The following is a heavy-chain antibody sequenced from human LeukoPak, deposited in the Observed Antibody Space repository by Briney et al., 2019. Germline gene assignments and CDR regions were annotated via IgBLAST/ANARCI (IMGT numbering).Heavy chain of an antibody. CDR3: ARVSSYDFWSGYLTSYYFDY. J-gene: IGHJ4*02. V-gene: IGHV3-30*02. D-gene: IGHD3-3*01. CDR1: GFTFSSDG. CDR2: IRYDGSNK. Sequence: GGSLRLSCAPAGFTFSSDGMHSVRQAPRKGLRRVAFIRYDGSNKYYADSVKGRFTISRDNSKNTLYLQVNSLRAEDTAVYYCARVSSYDFWSGYLTSYYFDYWGQGTLVTVSS.